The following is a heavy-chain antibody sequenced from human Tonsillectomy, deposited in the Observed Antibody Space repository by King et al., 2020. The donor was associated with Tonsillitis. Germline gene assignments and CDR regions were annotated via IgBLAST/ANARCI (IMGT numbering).Heavy chain of an antibody. CDR2: ISNSGGST. CDR3: VKHSGGHSGGE. Sequence: EVQLVESGGALVQPGGSLRLSCAASGFTFSSYAMSWVRQAPGKGLEWVSSISNSGGSTFYADSVKGRFTISRDNSKNTLYLQMNSLRAEDTAVYYCVKHSGGHSGGEGGQGTLVTVSS. V-gene: IGHV3-23*04. CDR1: GFTFSSYA. J-gene: IGHJ4*02. D-gene: IGHD1-26*01.